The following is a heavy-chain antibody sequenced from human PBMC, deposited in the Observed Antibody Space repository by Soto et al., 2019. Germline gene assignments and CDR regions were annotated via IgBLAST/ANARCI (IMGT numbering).Heavy chain of an antibody. J-gene: IGHJ6*02. CDR1: GGSISSGGYY. CDR2: IYYSGST. CDR3: ARSNDTAADPYYYYYGMDV. V-gene: IGHV4-31*03. D-gene: IGHD1-1*01. Sequence: SETLSLTCTVSGGSISSGGYYWSWIRQHPGKGLGWIGYIYYSGSTYYNPSLKSRVTISVDTSKNQFSLKLSSVTAADTAVYYCARSNDTAADPYYYYYGMDVWGQGTRVTVSS.